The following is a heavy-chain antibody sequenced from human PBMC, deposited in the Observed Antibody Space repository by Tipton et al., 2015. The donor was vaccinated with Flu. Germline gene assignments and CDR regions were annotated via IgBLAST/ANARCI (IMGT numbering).Heavy chain of an antibody. CDR2: IYRGGTT. J-gene: IGHJ3*02. V-gene: IGHV3-66*02. Sequence: LSLTCAASGFTVSSKYMGWVRQAPGKGLQWVSVIYRGGTTYVADSVKGRCTISRDNSKNTLYLQWNSLTTEDTADYYCATLGNSGTDGFDIWGQGTMVTISS. CDR3: ATLGNSGTDGFDI. D-gene: IGHD5-12*01. CDR1: GFTVSSKY.